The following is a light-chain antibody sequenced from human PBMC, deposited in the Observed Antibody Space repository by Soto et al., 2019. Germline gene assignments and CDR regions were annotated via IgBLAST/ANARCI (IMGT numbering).Light chain of an antibody. V-gene: IGLV2-14*01. CDR2: EVS. CDR3: SSYTSSGTWV. J-gene: IGLJ3*02. Sequence: QSVLTQPASVSGSPGQSITISCTGTSSDVGVYNYVSWYQQHPGKAPKLMIYEVSNRPSGVSNRFSGSKSGNTASLTISGLQAEDEADYFCSSYTSSGTWVFGGGTQLTVL. CDR1: SSDVGVYNY.